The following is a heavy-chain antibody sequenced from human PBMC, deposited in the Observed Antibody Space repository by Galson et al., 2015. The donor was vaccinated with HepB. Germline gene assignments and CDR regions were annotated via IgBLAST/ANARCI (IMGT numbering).Heavy chain of an antibody. CDR2: IAQDGRLK. V-gene: IGHV3-7*01. CDR3: TRLPFRGEAYFEY. J-gene: IGHJ4*02. CDR1: GFTLSGYW. D-gene: IGHD3-16*01. Sequence: SLRLSCAASGFTLSGYWMSWVRQAPGRGLEWVANIAQDGRLKHYVDSVRGRFTISRDTAKNSLYLQMDSLRVEDTAVYYCTRLPFRGEAYFEYWGRGTQATVSS.